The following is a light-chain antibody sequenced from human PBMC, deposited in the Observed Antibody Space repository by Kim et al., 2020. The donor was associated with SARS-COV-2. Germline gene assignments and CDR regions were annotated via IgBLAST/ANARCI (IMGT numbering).Light chain of an antibody. CDR2: EVT. Sequence: QSALTQPASVSGSPGQSITISCTGTNNDIGGYNYVSWYQHHPGKAPKLMIYEVTNRPSGVSNRFSGSKSANTAYLTIYDLQAEDEADYYCTSYTSSTPLVFGGGTQLTVL. CDR1: NNDIGGYNY. J-gene: IGLJ2*01. CDR3: TSYTSSTPLV. V-gene: IGLV2-14*01.